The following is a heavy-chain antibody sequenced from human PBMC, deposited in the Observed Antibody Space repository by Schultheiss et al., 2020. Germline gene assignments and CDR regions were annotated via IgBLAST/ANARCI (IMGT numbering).Heavy chain of an antibody. D-gene: IGHD6-6*01. Sequence: SLKISCAASGFTFDDYAMHWVRQAPGKGLEWVSGISWNSGSIDYADSVKGRFTISRDNAKNSLYLQMNSLRAEDTALYYCAKAARYYYYYGMDVWGQGTTVTVSS. CDR2: ISWNSGSI. CDR1: GFTFDDYA. J-gene: IGHJ6*02. V-gene: IGHV3-9*01. CDR3: AKAARYYYYYGMDV.